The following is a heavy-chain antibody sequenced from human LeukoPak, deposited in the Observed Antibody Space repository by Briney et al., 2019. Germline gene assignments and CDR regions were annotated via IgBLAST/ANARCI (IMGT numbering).Heavy chain of an antibody. Sequence: ASVKVSCKASGYTFTSYYMHWVRQAPGQGLEWMGIINPSGGSTSYAQKFQGRVTMTRDTSTSTVYMELSSLRSEDTAVYYCARGEYYDILTGPIFQHWGQGTLVTVSS. CDR1: GYTFTSYY. CDR3: ARGEYYDILTGPIFQH. V-gene: IGHV1-46*01. J-gene: IGHJ1*01. CDR2: INPSGGST. D-gene: IGHD3-9*01.